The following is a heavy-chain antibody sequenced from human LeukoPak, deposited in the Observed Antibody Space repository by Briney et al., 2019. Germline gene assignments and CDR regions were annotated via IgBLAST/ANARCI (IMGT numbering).Heavy chain of an antibody. V-gene: IGHV3-23*01. CDR3: AKDGKGAPVAGTGYFDY. CDR1: GFTFSSYA. D-gene: IGHD6-19*01. J-gene: IGHJ4*02. CDR2: ISGSGGNT. Sequence: GGSLRLSCAASGFTFSSYAMSWVRQAPGKGLELVSVISGSGGNTYYADSVKGRFTISRDNSKNTLYLQMNSLRAEDTAIYYCAKDGKGAPVAGTGYFDYWGQGTLVTVSS.